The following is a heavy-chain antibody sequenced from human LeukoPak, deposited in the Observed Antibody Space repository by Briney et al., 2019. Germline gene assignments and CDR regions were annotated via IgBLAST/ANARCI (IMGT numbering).Heavy chain of an antibody. CDR3: ARGLHAFDI. CDR2: IYYSGST. Sequence: SETLSLTCTVSGGSISSGGYSWSWIRQHPGKGLEWIGYIYYSGSTYYNPSLKSRVTISVDTSKNQFSLKLSSVTAADTAVYYCARGLHAFDIWGQGTMVTVSS. J-gene: IGHJ3*02. CDR1: GGSISSGGYS. V-gene: IGHV4-31*03.